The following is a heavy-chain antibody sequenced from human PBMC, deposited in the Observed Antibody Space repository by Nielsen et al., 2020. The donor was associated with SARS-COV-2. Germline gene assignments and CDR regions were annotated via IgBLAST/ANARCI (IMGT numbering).Heavy chain of an antibody. CDR2: IIPIFGTA. CDR3: ARDTYYYDSSGYYYEVVDYFDY. V-gene: IGHV1-69*13. J-gene: IGHJ4*02. D-gene: IGHD3-22*01. CDR1: GYTFTGYY. Sequence: SVKVSCKASGYTFTGYYMHWVRQAPGQGLEWMGGIIPIFGTANYAQKFQGRVTITADESTSTAYMELSSLRSEDTAVYYCARDTYYYDSSGYYYEVVDYFDYWGQGALVTVSS.